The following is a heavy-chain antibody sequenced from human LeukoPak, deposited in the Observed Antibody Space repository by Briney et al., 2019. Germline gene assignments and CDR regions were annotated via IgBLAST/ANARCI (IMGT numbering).Heavy chain of an antibody. D-gene: IGHD6-13*01. Sequence: SETLSLTCTVSGGSISSSSYYWGWIRQPPGKGLEWIGSIYYSGSTYYNPSLKSRVTISVDTSKNQFSLKLSSVTAADTAVYYCARDRIAAAGTEDFQHWGQGTLVTVSS. J-gene: IGHJ1*01. CDR3: ARDRIAAAGTEDFQH. CDR1: GGSISSSSYY. CDR2: IYYSGST. V-gene: IGHV4-39*02.